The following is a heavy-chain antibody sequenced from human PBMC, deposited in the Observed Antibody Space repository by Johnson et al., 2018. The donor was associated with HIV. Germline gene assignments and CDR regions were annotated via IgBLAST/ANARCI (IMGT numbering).Heavy chain of an antibody. CDR2: IKQDGSEK. D-gene: IGHD6-13*01. V-gene: IGHV3-7*05. CDR3: GRDMSSRWGMGDACDI. J-gene: IGHJ3*02. Sequence: VQLVESGGGLVQPGGSLRLSCEASEFTFSSYWMSWVRQAPGKGLEWVANIKQDGSEKYYVDSVKGRFIISRDNAKNSLYLQMNSLRAGDTAMYYCGRDMSSRWGMGDACDIWGQGTMVNVSS. CDR1: EFTFSSYW.